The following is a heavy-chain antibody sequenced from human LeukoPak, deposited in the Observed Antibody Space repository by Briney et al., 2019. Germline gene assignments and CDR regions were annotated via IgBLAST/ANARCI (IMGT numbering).Heavy chain of an antibody. CDR2: IYYSGST. Sequence: SETLSLTCTVSGGSISSSSYYWGWLRQPPGKGLEWIGSIYYSGSTYYNPPLKSRVTISVDTSKNQFSLKLSSVTAADTAVYYCARLSVAAAGYFDYWGRGTLVTVSS. CDR1: GGSISSSSYY. J-gene: IGHJ4*02. D-gene: IGHD6-13*01. V-gene: IGHV4-39*07. CDR3: ARLSVAAAGYFDY.